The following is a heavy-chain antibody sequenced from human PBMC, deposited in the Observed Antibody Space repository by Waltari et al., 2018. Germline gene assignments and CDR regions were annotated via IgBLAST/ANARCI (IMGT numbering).Heavy chain of an antibody. CDR3: ARVYGGNPSDAFDI. D-gene: IGHD2-15*01. CDR1: GYTFTSYY. Sequence: QVQLVQSGAEVKKPGASVKVSCKASGYTFTSYYMHWVRQAPGQGLEWMGIINPSGGSTRYAQNVQGRGTMTRDTSTSTVYMELSSLRSEATAVYYCARVYGGNPSDAFDIWGQGTMVTVSS. CDR2: INPSGGST. J-gene: IGHJ3*02. V-gene: IGHV1-46*01.